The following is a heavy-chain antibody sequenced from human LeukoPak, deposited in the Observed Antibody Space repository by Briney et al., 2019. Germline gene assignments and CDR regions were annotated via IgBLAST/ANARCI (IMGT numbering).Heavy chain of an antibody. V-gene: IGHV3-21*01. CDR3: ARVHYGSGSYYQYYFGY. CDR2: ISSSSSYI. CDR1: GFTFSSYS. Sequence: GSLRLSCAASGFTFSSYSMNWVRQAPGKGLEWVSSISSSSSYIYYADSVKGRFTISRDNAKNSLYLQMNSLRAEDTAVYCCARVHYGSGSYYQYYFGYWGQGTLVTVSS. J-gene: IGHJ4*02. D-gene: IGHD3-10*01.